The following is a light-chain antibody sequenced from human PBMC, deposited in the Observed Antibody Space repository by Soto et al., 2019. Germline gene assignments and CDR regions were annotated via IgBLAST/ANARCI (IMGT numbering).Light chain of an antibody. Sequence: EILMTHSPAALSVSPVEIHTLSCRASQSVGNNLAWYQQKPGQHPRLLIYGASSRATGLQDRFSGSGSGTDFTLTISILAPEDFGVYCRQQYGSSTTVGQGTQV. V-gene: IGKV3-20*01. CDR3: QQYGSSTT. CDR1: QSVGNN. J-gene: IGKJ1*01. CDR2: GAS.